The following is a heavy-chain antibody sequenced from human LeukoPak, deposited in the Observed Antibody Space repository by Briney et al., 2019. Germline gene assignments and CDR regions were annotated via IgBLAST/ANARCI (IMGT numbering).Heavy chain of an antibody. J-gene: IGHJ6*04. CDR3: ARGLAPDV. CDR2: ISSNGIST. CDR1: GFIFSTYA. V-gene: IGHV3-64*01. Sequence: PGGSLRLSCAASGFIFSTYAMHWVRQAPGKGLEYVSAISSNGISTYYANSVKGRFTISRDNSKNTLYLQMGSLRIEDMAVYYCARGLAPDVWGKETTVTVSS. D-gene: IGHD3-22*01.